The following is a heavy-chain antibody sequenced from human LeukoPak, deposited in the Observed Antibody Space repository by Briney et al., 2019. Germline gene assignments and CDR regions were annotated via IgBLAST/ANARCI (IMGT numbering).Heavy chain of an antibody. CDR1: GFIFGSFG. J-gene: IGHJ6*03. Sequence: PGGSLRLSCAASGFIFGSFGMHWVRQAPGKGLEWVAFIQDDESNKFYADSVKGRFTISRDNSKNTLFLRMNSLRPEDTALYYCAKQMVERPHYYYMDVWGKGTTVTVSS. CDR2: IQDDESNK. V-gene: IGHV3-30*02. D-gene: IGHD2-15*01. CDR3: AKQMVERPHYYYMDV.